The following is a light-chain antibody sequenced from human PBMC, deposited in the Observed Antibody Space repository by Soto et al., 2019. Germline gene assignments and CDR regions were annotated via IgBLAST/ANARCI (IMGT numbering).Light chain of an antibody. CDR3: QQYSRLWS. Sequence: IQMTQSPSSLSAYVGDRVTITCRASQSISSWLAWYQQKPGKAPKLLIYGASSLESGVPPRFSGDGSGTEFTLTISSLPRDDFGIYYCQQYSRLWSFGQGTKVDIK. CDR1: QSISSW. J-gene: IGKJ1*01. CDR2: GAS. V-gene: IGKV1-5*01.